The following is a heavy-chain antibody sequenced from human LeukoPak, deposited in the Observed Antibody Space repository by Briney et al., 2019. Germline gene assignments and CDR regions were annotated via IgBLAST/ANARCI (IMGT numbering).Heavy chain of an antibody. CDR2: IKQDGSEK. Sequence: LPGGSLRLSCAASGFTFSSYWMSWVRQAPGKGLEWVANIKQDGSEKYYVDSVKGRFTISRDNGKNSLYLQMNSLRAEDTAVYYCARGPYDYVWGSYRLEYFQHWGQGTLVTVSS. D-gene: IGHD3-16*02. CDR1: GFTFSSYW. V-gene: IGHV3-7*01. J-gene: IGHJ1*01. CDR3: ARGPYDYVWGSYRLEYFQH.